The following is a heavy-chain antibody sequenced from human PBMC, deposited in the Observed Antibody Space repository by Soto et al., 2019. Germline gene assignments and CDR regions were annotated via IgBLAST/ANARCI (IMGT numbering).Heavy chain of an antibody. D-gene: IGHD1-26*01. V-gene: IGHV1-69*01. J-gene: IGHJ4*02. CDR2: IIPIFGTA. CDR3: ARDGGRHSGGIDY. Sequence: QVQLVQSGAEVQKPGSSVKVSCKASGGTFSSYSINWVRQAPGQGLEWMGEIIPIFGTANYAQKFQGRVTITADESTSTAYMELSSLRSDDTAVYYCARDGGRHSGGIDYWGQGTLVTVSS. CDR1: GGTFSSYS.